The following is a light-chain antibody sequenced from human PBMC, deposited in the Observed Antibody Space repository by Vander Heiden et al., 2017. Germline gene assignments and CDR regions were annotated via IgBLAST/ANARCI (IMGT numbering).Light chain of an antibody. CDR1: QGISSD. Sequence: HLTHSPSFLSASVGDRVTITCRASQGISSDLAWYLQKPGKGPKLLIYAASTLQSGVPSRFSGSGSGTEFTLTISSLQPEDFATYYCQQFNSYPLTFGGGTKVDIK. V-gene: IGKV1-9*01. CDR3: QQFNSYPLT. CDR2: AAS. J-gene: IGKJ3*01.